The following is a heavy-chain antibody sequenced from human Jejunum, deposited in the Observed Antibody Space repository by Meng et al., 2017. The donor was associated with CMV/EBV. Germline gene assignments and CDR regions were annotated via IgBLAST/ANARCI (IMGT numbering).Heavy chain of an antibody. Sequence: EVQLVESXXXXVXXGGSLRLSCTASGFTFTTAWMTWVRLAPGKGPEWVARIKSKIDGETSDYAAPVKGRFTISRDDSKNTTYLQMNSLKIEDTAVYYCTPQNAYWGPGTLVTVSS. CDR3: TPQNAY. J-gene: IGHJ4*02. D-gene: IGHD2/OR15-2a*01. CDR2: IKSKIDGETS. CDR1: GFTFTTAW. V-gene: IGHV3-15*01.